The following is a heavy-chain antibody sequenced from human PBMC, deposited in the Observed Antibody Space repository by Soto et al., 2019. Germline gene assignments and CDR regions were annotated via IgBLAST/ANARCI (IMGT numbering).Heavy chain of an antibody. CDR1: GGTFSSYA. J-gene: IGHJ4*02. D-gene: IGHD1-1*01. CDR3: AREGLNWNQRGDFDY. CDR2: IIPIFGTA. V-gene: IGHV1-69*01. Sequence: QVQLVQSGAEVKKPGSSVKVSCKASGGTFSSYAISWVRQAPEQGLEWMGGIIPIFGTANYAQKFQGRVTITADESTSTAYMELSSLRSEDTAVYYCAREGLNWNQRGDFDYWGQGTLVTVSS.